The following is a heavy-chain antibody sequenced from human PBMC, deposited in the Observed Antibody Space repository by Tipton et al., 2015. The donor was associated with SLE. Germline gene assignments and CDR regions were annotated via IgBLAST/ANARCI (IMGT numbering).Heavy chain of an antibody. CDR1: GYSISSGYY. CDR3: TRHDYFASGRVY. V-gene: IGHV4-38-2*02. Sequence: TLSLTCTVSGYSISSGYYWGWIRQPPGKGLEWIGSIYHSGSTYYNPSLKSRVTISVDTSKNQFSLKLSSVTAADTAVYYCTRHDYFASGRVYWGQGTLVTVSS. J-gene: IGHJ4*02. CDR2: IYHSGST. D-gene: IGHD3-10*01.